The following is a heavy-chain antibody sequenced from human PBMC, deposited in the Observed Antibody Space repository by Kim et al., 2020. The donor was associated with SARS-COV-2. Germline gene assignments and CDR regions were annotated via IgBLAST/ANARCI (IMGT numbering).Heavy chain of an antibody. V-gene: IGHV3-30-3*01. D-gene: IGHD2-2*01. CDR2: ISYDGSNK. Sequence: GGSLRLSCAASGFTFSSYAMHWVRQAPGKGLEWVAVISYDGSNKYYADSVKGRFTISRDNSKNTLYLQMNSLRAEDTAVYYCARAWDIVVFVEVWGKGTTVTVSS. J-gene: IGHJ6*04. CDR3: ARAWDIVVFVEV. CDR1: GFTFSSYA.